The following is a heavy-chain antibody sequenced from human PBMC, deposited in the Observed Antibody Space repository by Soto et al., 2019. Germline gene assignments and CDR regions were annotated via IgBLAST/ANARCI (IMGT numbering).Heavy chain of an antibody. J-gene: IGHJ1*01. CDR1: A. CDR2: LSNTGRRT. D-gene: IGHD1-26*01. Sequence: ARRRVPKAPGKGLEWVSGLSNTGRRTSYADSVKGRFSISRDNSENTVYLQMNSLRVEDTAVYYCATEMGATNAPLAYWGKGTPVPVSS. CDR3: ATEMGATNAPLAY. V-gene: IGHV3-23*01.